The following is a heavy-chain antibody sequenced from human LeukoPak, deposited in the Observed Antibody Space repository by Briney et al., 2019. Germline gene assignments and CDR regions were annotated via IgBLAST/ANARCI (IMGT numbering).Heavy chain of an antibody. Sequence: GGSLRLSCAASGFTFSSYWMHWVRQAPGKGLVWVSRINSDGSSTSYADSVKGQFTISRDNAKNTLYLQMNSLRAEDTAVYYCAREQQLASYYYYYYYMDVWGKGTTVTISS. CDR3: AREQQLASYYYYYYYMDV. D-gene: IGHD6-13*01. CDR1: GFTFSSYW. V-gene: IGHV3-74*01. CDR2: INSDGSST. J-gene: IGHJ6*03.